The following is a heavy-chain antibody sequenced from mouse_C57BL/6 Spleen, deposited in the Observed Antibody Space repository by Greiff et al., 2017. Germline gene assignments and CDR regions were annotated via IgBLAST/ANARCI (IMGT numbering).Heavy chain of an antibody. J-gene: IGHJ2*01. CDR2: INYDGSST. Sequence: EVQRVESEGGLVQPGSSMKLSCTASGFTFSDYYMAWVRQVPEKGLEWVANINYDGSSTYYLDSLKSRFIISRDNAKNILYLQMSSLKSEDTATYYCARETAQATFDYWGQGTTLTVSS. CDR1: GFTFSDYY. V-gene: IGHV5-16*01. CDR3: ARETAQATFDY. D-gene: IGHD3-2*02.